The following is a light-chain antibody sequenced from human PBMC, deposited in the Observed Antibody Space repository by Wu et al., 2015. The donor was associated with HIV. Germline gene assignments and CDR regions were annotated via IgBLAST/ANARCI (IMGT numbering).Light chain of an antibody. CDR3: QQRSDWPYT. CDR1: QSVSTY. CDR2: DAS. V-gene: IGKV3-11*01. J-gene: IGKJ2*01. Sequence: EMVLTQSPGTLSLSPGKRATLSCRASQSVSTYLAWYQQKPGLAPRLLIYDASNRATGVPARFSGSGSRTDFSLTISSLEPEDFAVYYCQQRSDWPYTFGQGTKLEIK.